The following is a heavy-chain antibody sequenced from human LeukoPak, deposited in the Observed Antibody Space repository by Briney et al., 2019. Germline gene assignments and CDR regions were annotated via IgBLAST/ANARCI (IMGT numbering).Heavy chain of an antibody. J-gene: IGHJ5*02. CDR2: INHSGST. CDR3: ARRERRHWFDP. V-gene: IGHV4-34*01. CDR1: GGSFSGYY. Sequence: SETLSLTCAVYGGSFSGYYWSWIRQPPGKGLEWIGEINHSGSTYYNPSLKSRVTISVDTSKNQFSLKLSSVTAADTAVYYCARRERRHWFDPWGQGTLVTVSS. D-gene: IGHD1-1*01.